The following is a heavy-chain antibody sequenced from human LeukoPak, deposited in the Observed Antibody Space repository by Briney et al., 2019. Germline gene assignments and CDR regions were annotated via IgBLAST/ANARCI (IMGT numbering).Heavy chain of an antibody. J-gene: IGHJ4*02. Sequence: AETLSLTCTVSGYSISSGYYWGWIRQPPGKGLEWIGSIYHNGSTYYNPSLKSRVTIAVDTSKNQFSLKLSSVTAADTAVYYCARDPGFYDFLWGQGTLVTVSS. CDR1: GYSISSGYY. CDR2: IYHNGST. D-gene: IGHD3-3*01. V-gene: IGHV4-38-2*02. CDR3: ARDPGFYDFL.